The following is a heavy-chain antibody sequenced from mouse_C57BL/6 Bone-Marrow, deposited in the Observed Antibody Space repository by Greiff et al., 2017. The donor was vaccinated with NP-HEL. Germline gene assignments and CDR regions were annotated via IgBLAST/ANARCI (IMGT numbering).Heavy chain of an antibody. CDR1: GFSLTSYG. CDR2: IWSGGST. CDR3: ARERLRQGYWYFDV. D-gene: IGHD2-4*01. J-gene: IGHJ1*03. V-gene: IGHV2-2*01. Sequence: QVQLQQSGPGLVQPSQSLSITCTVSGFSLTSYGVHWVRQSPGKGLAWLGVIWSGGSTDYNAAFISRLSISKDNSKSQVFFKMNSLQADDTAIYYCARERLRQGYWYFDVWGTGTTVTVSS.